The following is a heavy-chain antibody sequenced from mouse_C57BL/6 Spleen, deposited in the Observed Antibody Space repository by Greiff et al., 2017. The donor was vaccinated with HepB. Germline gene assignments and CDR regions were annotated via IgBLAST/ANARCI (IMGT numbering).Heavy chain of an antibody. Sequence: DVKLVESEGGLVQPGSSMKLSCTASGFTFSDYYMAWVRQVPEKGLEWVANINYDGSSTYYLDSLKSRFIISRDNAKNILYLQMSSLKSEDTATYYCARNDDGYYFDYWGQGTTLTVSS. J-gene: IGHJ2*01. V-gene: IGHV5-16*01. CDR2: INYDGSST. CDR1: GFTFSDYY. D-gene: IGHD2-12*01. CDR3: ARNDDGYYFDY.